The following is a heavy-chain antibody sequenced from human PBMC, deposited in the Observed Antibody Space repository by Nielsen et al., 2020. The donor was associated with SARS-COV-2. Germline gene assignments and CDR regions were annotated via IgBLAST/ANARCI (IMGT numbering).Heavy chain of an antibody. CDR3: ARVPWGSGAEWTSDY. D-gene: IGHD6-25*01. CDR1: GDSITSPNF. V-gene: IGHV4-4*02. CDR2: IYHSGST. Sequence: SETLSLTCAVSGDSITSPNFWSWVRQPPGKGLEWIGEIYHSGSTNYNPSLKSRITISVDKSKNQFSLNLSSVIAADTAIYYCARVPWGSGAEWTSDYWGQGTLVTVSS. J-gene: IGHJ4*02.